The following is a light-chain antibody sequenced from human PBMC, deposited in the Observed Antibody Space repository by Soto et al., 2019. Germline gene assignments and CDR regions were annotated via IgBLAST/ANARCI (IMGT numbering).Light chain of an antibody. CDR3: QAYDSSLSGYVV. CDR2: GNS. CDR1: SSNIGAGYD. V-gene: IGLV1-40*01. J-gene: IGLJ2*01. Sequence: QSVLTQPPSVSGAPGQRVTISCTGSSSNIGAGYDVHWYQQLPGTAPKLLIYGNSNRPSGVPDRFSGSKSGTSASPAITGLQAEEEADYYCQAYDSSLSGYVVFGGGTKLTVL.